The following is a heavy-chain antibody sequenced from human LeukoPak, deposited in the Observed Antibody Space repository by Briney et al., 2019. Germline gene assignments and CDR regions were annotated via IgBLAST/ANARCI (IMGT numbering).Heavy chain of an antibody. CDR2: IRYDGSNK. D-gene: IGHD2-2*01. J-gene: IGHJ3*02. CDR1: GFTFSSYG. CDR3: GSDIVVVPAAMLGAFDI. V-gene: IGHV3-30*02. Sequence: GGSLRLSCAASGFTFSSYGMHWVRQAPGKGLEWVAFIRYDGSNKYYADSVKGRFTISRDNSKNTLYLQMNSLRAEDTAVYYCGSDIVVVPAAMLGAFDIWGQGTMVTVSS.